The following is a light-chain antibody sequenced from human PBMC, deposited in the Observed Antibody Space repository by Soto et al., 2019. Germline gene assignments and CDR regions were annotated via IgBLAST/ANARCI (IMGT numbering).Light chain of an antibody. V-gene: IGLV1-51*01. CDR2: DNE. CDR1: RSNIGDNY. Sequence: QSVLTQPPSVSAAPGQTVTISCSGSRSNIGDNYVSWYQQLPRTAPKLLISDNERRPSGIPDRFSGSKSGTTATLAITGLQTGDEAEYYCGTWDTSLSAYVFAAGTKLTVL. J-gene: IGLJ1*01. CDR3: GTWDTSLSAYV.